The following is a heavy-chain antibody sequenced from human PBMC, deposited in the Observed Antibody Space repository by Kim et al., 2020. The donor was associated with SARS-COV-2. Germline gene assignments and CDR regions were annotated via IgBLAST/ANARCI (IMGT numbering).Heavy chain of an antibody. J-gene: IGHJ6*03. CDR3: ARGDVVVVAATPGYYYYY. Sequence: SETLSLTCAVYGGSFSGYYWSWIRQPPGKGLEWIGEINHSGSTNYNPSLKSRVTISVDTSKNQFSLKLSSVTAADTAVYYCARGDVVVVAATPGYYYYY. V-gene: IGHV4-34*01. CDR1: GGSFSGYY. CDR2: INHSGST. D-gene: IGHD2-15*01.